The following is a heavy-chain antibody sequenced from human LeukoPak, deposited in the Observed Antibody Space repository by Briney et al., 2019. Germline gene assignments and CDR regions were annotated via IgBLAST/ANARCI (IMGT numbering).Heavy chain of an antibody. CDR2: IYYSGST. J-gene: IGHJ4*02. V-gene: IGHV4-39*01. CDR1: GGSISSSSYY. Sequence: KPSETLSLTCTVSGGSISSSSYYWGWIRQPPGKGLGWNGSIYYSGSTYYNPSHNSRVTISVDTSKNQFSLELSSVTAADTAVYYCARHDIYYGSRSYYIFDYWGQGTLVTVSS. D-gene: IGHD3-10*01. CDR3: ARHDIYYGSRSYYIFDY.